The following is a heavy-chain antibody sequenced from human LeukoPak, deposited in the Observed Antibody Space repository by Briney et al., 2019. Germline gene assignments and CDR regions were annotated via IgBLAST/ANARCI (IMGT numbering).Heavy chain of an antibody. D-gene: IGHD1-26*01. CDR3: ARVTLHSGSFYFDY. CDR2: ISSSSSYI. J-gene: IGHJ4*02. V-gene: IGHV3-21*01. CDR1: GFTFSSYS. Sequence: GGSLRLSCAASGFTFSSYSMNWVRQAPGKGLEWVSSISSSSSYIYYADSVKGRFTISRDNAKNSLYLQMNSLRAEDTAVYYCARVTLHSGSFYFDYWGQGTLVTVSS.